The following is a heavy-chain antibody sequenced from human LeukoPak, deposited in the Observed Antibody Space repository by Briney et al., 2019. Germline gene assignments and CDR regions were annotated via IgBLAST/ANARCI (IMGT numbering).Heavy chain of an antibody. CDR1: GFTFSSYS. J-gene: IGHJ5*02. CDR3: ARISGYSYNWFDP. Sequence: GGSLRLSCAASGFTFSSYSMNWVRQAPGKGLEWVSSISSSSSYIYYTDSVKGRFTISRDNAKNSLYLQMNSLRAEDTAVYYCARISGYSYNWFDPWGQGTLVTVSS. V-gene: IGHV3-21*01. CDR2: ISSSSSYI. D-gene: IGHD3-22*01.